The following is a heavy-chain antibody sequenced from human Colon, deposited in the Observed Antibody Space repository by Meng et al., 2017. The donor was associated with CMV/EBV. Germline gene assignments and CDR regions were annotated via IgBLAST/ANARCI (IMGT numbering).Heavy chain of an antibody. V-gene: IGHV4-4*01. CDR1: GLSVSNGSW. CDR3: ASSSGWWRIDY. Sequence: CAVSGLSVSNGSWWTWVRQAAGKGLEWIGEVSQDGRTNSNPSLKSRLSMSVDKSKNQFYLNLRSVTAAETAYYFCASSSGWWRIDYWGHGTLVTVSS. CDR2: VSQDGRT. D-gene: IGHD6-19*01. J-gene: IGHJ4*01.